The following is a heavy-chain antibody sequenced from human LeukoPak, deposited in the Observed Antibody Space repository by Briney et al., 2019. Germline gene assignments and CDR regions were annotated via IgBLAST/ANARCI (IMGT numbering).Heavy chain of an antibody. Sequence: PSETLSLTCTVSGGSISRGSYYWSWIRQPAGKGLEWIGRIYTSGSTHYNPSLKSRVTISVDTSKNQFSLKLSSVTAADTAVYYCARDGLPAVDRWFDPWGQGTLVTVSS. CDR3: ARDGLPAVDRWFDP. J-gene: IGHJ5*02. CDR1: GGSISRGSYY. V-gene: IGHV4-61*02. D-gene: IGHD3-22*01. CDR2: IYTSGST.